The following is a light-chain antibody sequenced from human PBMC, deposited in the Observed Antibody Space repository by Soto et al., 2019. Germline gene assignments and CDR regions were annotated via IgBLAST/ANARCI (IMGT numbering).Light chain of an antibody. CDR1: QRISNY. Sequence: DIQMTQSPSSLSASAGDRVTITCRASQRISNYLNWYQHKAGTAPKLLIYAASILQSGVPSRFSGSGSETDFILTISSLQPEDFATYYCQQSYSFPLTFGGGTKVEI. CDR3: QQSYSFPLT. CDR2: AAS. J-gene: IGKJ4*01. V-gene: IGKV1-39*01.